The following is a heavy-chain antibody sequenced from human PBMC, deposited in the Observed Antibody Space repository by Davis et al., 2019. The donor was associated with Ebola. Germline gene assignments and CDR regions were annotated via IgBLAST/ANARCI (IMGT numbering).Heavy chain of an antibody. D-gene: IGHD1-26*01. V-gene: IGHV3-30*03. CDR3: ATLPGYY. CDR1: GFTFSSYG. Sequence: GESLKISCAASGFTFSSYGMHWVRQAPGKGLEWVAVISYDGSNKYYADSVKGRFTISRDNSKNTLYLQMNNLRVEDTAVYYCATLPGYYWGQGTLVTVSP. J-gene: IGHJ4*02. CDR2: ISYDGSNK.